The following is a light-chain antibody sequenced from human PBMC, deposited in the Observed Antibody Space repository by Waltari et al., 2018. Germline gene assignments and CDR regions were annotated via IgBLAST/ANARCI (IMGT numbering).Light chain of an antibody. J-gene: IGKJ5*01. CDR2: DAS. Sequence: EIVLTQSPATLSLSPGEGATLSCRASQSVSSYLAWYQQKPGQAPRLLIYDASNRATGIPARFSGSGSGTDFTLTISSLEPEDFAVYYCQQRGSWPITFGQGTRLEIK. V-gene: IGKV3-11*01. CDR3: QQRGSWPIT. CDR1: QSVSSY.